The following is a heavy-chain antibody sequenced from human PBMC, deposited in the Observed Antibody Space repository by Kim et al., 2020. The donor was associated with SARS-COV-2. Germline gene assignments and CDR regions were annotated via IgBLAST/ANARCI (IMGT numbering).Heavy chain of an antibody. CDR2: IYHSGST. Sequence: SETLSLTCAVSGGSISSGGYSWSWIRQPPGKGLEWIGYIYHSGSTYYNPSLKSRVTISVDRSKNQFSLKLSSVTAADTAVYYCARSKWLGQLPFDYWGQGTLVTVSS. D-gene: IGHD3-22*01. V-gene: IGHV4-30-2*01. J-gene: IGHJ4*02. CDR3: ARSKWLGQLPFDY. CDR1: GGSISSGGYS.